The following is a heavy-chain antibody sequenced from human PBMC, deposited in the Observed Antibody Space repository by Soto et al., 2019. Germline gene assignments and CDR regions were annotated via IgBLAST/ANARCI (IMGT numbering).Heavy chain of an antibody. CDR2: MSYDGSDT. J-gene: IGHJ4*02. CDR1: GFIFSDNV. CDR3: TIVRVADSALDH. V-gene: IGHV3-30*02. D-gene: IGHD3-10*02. Sequence: GGSLRHSFVGSGFIFSDNVMHWVRQTPGKGLEWVAFMSYDGSDTFYADSVKGRFTISRDNSKNSLFLHMSNLRAEDTAMYYCTIVRVADSALDHWGQGTLVTISS.